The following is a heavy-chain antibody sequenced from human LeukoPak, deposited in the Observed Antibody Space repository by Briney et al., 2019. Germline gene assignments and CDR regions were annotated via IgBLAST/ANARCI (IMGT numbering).Heavy chain of an antibody. CDR1: GYTFTGFY. V-gene: IGHV1-2*02. CDR3: ARGGVALSYYGMDV. Sequence: ASVKVSCKASGYTFTGFYMHWVRQAPGQGLEWMGWINPNSGGTNYAQKFQGRVTMTRDTSISTAYMELSRLRCDDTAVYYCARGGVALSYYGMDVWGQRTTVTVSS. D-gene: IGHD2-8*01. CDR2: INPNSGGT. J-gene: IGHJ6*02.